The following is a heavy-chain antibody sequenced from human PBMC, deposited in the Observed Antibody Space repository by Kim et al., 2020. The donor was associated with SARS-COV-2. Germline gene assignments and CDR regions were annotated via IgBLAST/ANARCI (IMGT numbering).Heavy chain of an antibody. D-gene: IGHD3-10*01. V-gene: IGHV4-34*01. J-gene: IGHJ4*02. Sequence: NDNPALKSRVTISVDTSKNQFSLKLSSVTAADTAVYDCARVGGSGSYYRYWGQGTLVTVSS. CDR3: ARVGGSGSYYRY.